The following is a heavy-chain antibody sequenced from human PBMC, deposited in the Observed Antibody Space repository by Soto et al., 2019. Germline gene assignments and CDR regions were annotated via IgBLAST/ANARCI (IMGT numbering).Heavy chain of an antibody. V-gene: IGHV1-8*01. CDR3: ARENGDFDY. Sequence: QVQLVQSGAEVKKPGASVKVSCKAAGYTFTNYDINWVRQASGQGLEWMGRLTPNNGDTGIAQKFQGRLTMTRNTSISTAYMELSSLRSEDTAVYYCARENGDFDYWGQGSQVTVSS. CDR2: LTPNNGDT. D-gene: IGHD4-17*01. CDR1: GYTFTNYD. J-gene: IGHJ4*02.